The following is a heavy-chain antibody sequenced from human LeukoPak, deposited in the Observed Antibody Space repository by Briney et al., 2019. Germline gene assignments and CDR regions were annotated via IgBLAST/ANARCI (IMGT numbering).Heavy chain of an antibody. CDR2: IYTSGST. CDR1: GGSTSGSY. D-gene: IGHD6-19*01. V-gene: IGHV4-4*07. J-gene: IGHJ6*03. Sequence: SETLSLTCSVSGGSTSGSYWNWIREPPGKGLEWIGRIYTSGSTNYNPSLKSRVTMSVDTSKNQFPLKLSSVTAADTAVYYCARDRVRQWLVRSSDYYYMDVWGKGTTVTISS. CDR3: ARDRVRQWLVRSSDYYYMDV.